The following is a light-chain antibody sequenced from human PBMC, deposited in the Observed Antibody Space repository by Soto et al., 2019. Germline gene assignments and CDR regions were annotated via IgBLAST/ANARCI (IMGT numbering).Light chain of an antibody. Sequence: VLRQSTCTLPLSPGERAPLSCRASQSVSSSSLAWYQQNPGQAPRLLIYEASSRATGIPDRFSGSGSGTDFTLTISRLEPEDFAVYYCQQYRTFGQGTKVDIK. J-gene: IGKJ1*01. CDR1: QSVSSSS. V-gene: IGKV3-20*01. CDR2: EAS. CDR3: QQYRT.